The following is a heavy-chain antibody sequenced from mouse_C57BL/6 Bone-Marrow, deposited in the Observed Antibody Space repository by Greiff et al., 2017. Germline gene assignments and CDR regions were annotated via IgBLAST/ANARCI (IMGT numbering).Heavy chain of an antibody. J-gene: IGHJ1*03. Sequence: EVKLVESGGGLVQPGGSLKLSCAASGFTFSDYYMYWVRQTPEKRLEWVAYISNGGGSTYYPDTVKGRFTISRDNAKNTLYLQMSRLKSEDTAMYYCARHGWYFCVWGTGTTVTVSS. CDR3: ARHGWYFCV. CDR1: GFTFSDYY. CDR2: ISNGGGST. V-gene: IGHV5-12*01.